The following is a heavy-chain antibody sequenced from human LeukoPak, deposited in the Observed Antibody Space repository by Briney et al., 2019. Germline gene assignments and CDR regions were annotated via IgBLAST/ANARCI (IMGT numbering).Heavy chain of an antibody. Sequence: KTSETLSLTCAVYGGSFNGYYWSWICQPPGKGLEWIGEINHSGSTNYNPSLKSRVTISVDTSKNQFSLKLSSVTAADTAVYYCARGVYYGSGNYYNVWNYWGQGTLVTVSS. CDR2: INHSGST. V-gene: IGHV4-34*01. CDR3: ARGVYYGSGNYYNVWNY. D-gene: IGHD3-10*01. CDR1: GGSFNGYY. J-gene: IGHJ4*02.